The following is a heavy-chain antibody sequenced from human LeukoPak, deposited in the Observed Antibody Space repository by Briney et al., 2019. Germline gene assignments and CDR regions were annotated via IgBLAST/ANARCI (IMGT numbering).Heavy chain of an antibody. J-gene: IGHJ4*02. CDR3: ARDGPATDTDLDC. V-gene: IGHV3-7*01. Sequence: GGSLRLSCAASGFSFSSHWMNWVRQDPGKGLQRVATIKGDGSEKFYVDSVKGRFTISRDNAKNSLYLQMNILRAEDTAVYYCARDGPATDTDLDCWGQGTLVIVSS. CDR1: GFSFSSHW. D-gene: IGHD6-13*01. CDR2: IKGDGSEK.